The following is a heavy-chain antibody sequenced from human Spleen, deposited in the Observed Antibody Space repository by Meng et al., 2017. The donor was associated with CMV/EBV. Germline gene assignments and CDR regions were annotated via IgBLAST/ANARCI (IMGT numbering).Heavy chain of an antibody. Sequence: GESLKISCAASGFTFDDYAMHWVRKAPGKGLEWVSAISGSGGSTYYADSVKGRFTISRDNSKNTLYLQMNSLRAEDTAVYYCAKAFSSSWYREYYDYWGQGTLVTVSS. V-gene: IGHV3-23*01. D-gene: IGHD6-13*01. CDR2: ISGSGGST. CDR1: GFTFDDYA. CDR3: AKAFSSSWYREYYDY. J-gene: IGHJ4*02.